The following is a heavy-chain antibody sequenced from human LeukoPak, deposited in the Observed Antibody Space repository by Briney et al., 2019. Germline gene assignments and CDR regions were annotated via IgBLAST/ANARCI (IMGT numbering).Heavy chain of an antibody. CDR3: ARGYGSTTLPYYMDV. V-gene: IGHV4-4*07. Sequence: SSETLSLTCTVSGGSISTYYWSWIRQPAGKGLEWIGRIYTSGGTNYNPSLKSRVTMSVDTSKNQFSLKMTSVTAADTAVYYCARGYGSTTLPYYMDVWGKGTTVTVSS. CDR2: IYTSGGT. J-gene: IGHJ6*03. D-gene: IGHD1-1*01. CDR1: GGSISTYY.